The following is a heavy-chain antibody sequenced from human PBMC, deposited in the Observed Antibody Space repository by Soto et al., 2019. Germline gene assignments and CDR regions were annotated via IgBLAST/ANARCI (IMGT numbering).Heavy chain of an antibody. V-gene: IGHV1-8*01. Sequence: ASVKVSCKASVYTFTSYDSNWVRQATGQGLEWMGWMNPNSGNTGYAQKFQGRVTMTRNTSISTAYMELSSLRSEDTAVYYCARESAIFGVVIGMDVWGQGTTVTVSS. D-gene: IGHD3-3*01. CDR3: ARESAIFGVVIGMDV. CDR1: VYTFTSYD. J-gene: IGHJ6*02. CDR2: MNPNSGNT.